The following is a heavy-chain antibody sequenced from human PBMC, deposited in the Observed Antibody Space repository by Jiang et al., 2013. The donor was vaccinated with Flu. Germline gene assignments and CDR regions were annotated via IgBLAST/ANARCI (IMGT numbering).Heavy chain of an antibody. V-gene: IGHV4-34*01. J-gene: IGHJ3*02. CDR1: GVSFSGYY. Sequence: LLKPSETLSLTCAVYGVSFSGYYWTWIRQPPGKGLEWIGEINHSGSTNYNPSLKSRVTISLDTSKNQFSLKLNSVTAADTAVYYCARVICSSTTCYGGAFDIWGQGTMVTVSS. CDR3: ARVICSSTTCYGGAFDI. D-gene: IGHD2-2*01. CDR2: INHSGST.